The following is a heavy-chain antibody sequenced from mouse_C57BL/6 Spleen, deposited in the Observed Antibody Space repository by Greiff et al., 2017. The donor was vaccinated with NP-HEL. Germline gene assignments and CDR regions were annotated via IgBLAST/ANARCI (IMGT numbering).Heavy chain of an antibody. CDR2: IYPGSGST. J-gene: IGHJ3*01. CDR3: ARWAYYGSSYEGAWFAY. D-gene: IGHD1-1*01. V-gene: IGHV1-55*01. CDR1: GYTFTSYW. Sequence: QVQLQQSGAELVKPGASVKMSCKASGYTFTSYWITWVKQRPGQGLEWIGDIYPGSGSTNYNEKFKSKATLTVDTSSSTAYMQLSSLTSEDSTVYYCARWAYYGSSYEGAWFAYWGQGTLVTVSA.